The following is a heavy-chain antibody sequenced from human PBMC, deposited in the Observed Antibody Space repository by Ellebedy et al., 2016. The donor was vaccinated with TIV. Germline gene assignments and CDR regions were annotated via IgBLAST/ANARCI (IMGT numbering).Heavy chain of an antibody. CDR1: GFIFSSYA. CDR3: ARLEYQLPNPFEY. Sequence: MPGGSLRLSCAASGFIFSSYAMSWVRQPPGKGLEWIGTIYYTGSGYYNPSLKSRVTIFIDTSKNQFSLKLTSVTAADTAVYYCARLEYQLPNPFEYWGRGTLVSVSS. CDR2: IYYTGSG. J-gene: IGHJ4*02. V-gene: IGHV4-39*01. D-gene: IGHD2-2*01.